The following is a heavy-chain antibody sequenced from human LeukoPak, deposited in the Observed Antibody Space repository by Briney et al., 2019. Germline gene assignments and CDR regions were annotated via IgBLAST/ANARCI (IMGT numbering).Heavy chain of an antibody. J-gene: IGHJ4*02. CDR2: ISYDSRNI. D-gene: IGHD4-23*01. CDR1: GFTFSGFR. V-gene: IGHV3-21*01. CDR3: AREFYGNSDLDW. Sequence: GGSLRLSCAASGFTFSGFRMNWVRQAPGKGLEWVSSISYDSRNIYYGDSVKGRFTVSRDNAKNSLYLQMNRMRAEDTAVYYCAREFYGNSDLDWWGQGTLVTVSS.